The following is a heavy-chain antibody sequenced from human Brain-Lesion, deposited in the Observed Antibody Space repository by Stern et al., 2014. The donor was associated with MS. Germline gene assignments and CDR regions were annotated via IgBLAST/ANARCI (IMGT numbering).Heavy chain of an antibody. CDR3: ARTGDDFGDYSLSY. Sequence: QLQLQESGPGLVKPSETLSLTCTVSGGSINTNNYYWGWIRQPPGKGLEWIGNIYSSGSTFYSPSLKSRVTMSVDTSTNQFSLKRSSVPAADTAVYYCARTGDDFGDYSLSYWGQGTLVTVSS. CDR1: GGSINTNNYY. J-gene: IGHJ4*02. V-gene: IGHV4-39*01. D-gene: IGHD4-17*01. CDR2: IYSSGST.